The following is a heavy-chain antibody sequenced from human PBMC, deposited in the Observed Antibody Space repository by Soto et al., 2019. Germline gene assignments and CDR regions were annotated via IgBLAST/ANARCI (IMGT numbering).Heavy chain of an antibody. CDR2: TYYSENT. Sequence: LSLTCTVSGGSISSGGYYWNWIRQHPGKGLEWIGYTYYSENTYYNPSLNSRITISADTSKNQFSLKLSSVTAADTAVYYCARLSSSGWPIDSWGQGTLVTVSS. D-gene: IGHD6-19*01. V-gene: IGHV4-31*03. CDR1: GGSISSGGYY. CDR3: ARLSSSGWPIDS. J-gene: IGHJ4*02.